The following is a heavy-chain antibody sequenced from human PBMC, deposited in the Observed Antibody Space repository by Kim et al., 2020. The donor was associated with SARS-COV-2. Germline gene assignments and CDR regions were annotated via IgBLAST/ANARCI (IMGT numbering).Heavy chain of an antibody. CDR1: GFTFSSYG. J-gene: IGHJ4*01. D-gene: IGHD3-22*01. CDR3: AKRGGRYYYDSSGSEFDY. Sequence: GGSLRLSCAASGFTFSSYGMHWVRQAPGKGLEWVAVISYDGSNKYYADSVKGRFTISRDNSKNTLYLQMNSLRAEDTAVYYCAKRGGRYYYDSSGSEFDYWGHGNLVTVSS. V-gene: IGHV3-30*18. CDR2: ISYDGSNK.